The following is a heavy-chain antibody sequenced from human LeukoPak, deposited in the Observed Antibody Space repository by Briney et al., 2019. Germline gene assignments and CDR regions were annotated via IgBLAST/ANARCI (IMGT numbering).Heavy chain of an antibody. D-gene: IGHD3-3*01. CDR1: GITFSSYG. CDR3: AAPNDFWNGYDYYMDV. J-gene: IGHJ6*03. CDR2: IRGDGTSQ. V-gene: IGHV3-30*02. Sequence: GGSLRLSCVASGITFSSYGMHRVRQVPGKGREWVAFIRGDGTSQYYVDSVKGRFFISRDNSKNTLYLQMNSLRAEDTAVYYCAAPNDFWNGYDYYMDVWGKGTTVSVSS.